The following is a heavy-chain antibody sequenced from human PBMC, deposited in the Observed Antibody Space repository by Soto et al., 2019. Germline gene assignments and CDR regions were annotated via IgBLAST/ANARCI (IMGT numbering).Heavy chain of an antibody. CDR1: GFTFSGYG. Sequence: GGSLRLSCAATGFTFSGYGMHWVRQAPGKGLEWVAVVRHDGSNIHYADFVKGRFTISRDNSKNTLDLQMNSLTAADTAVYYCAHRGAFLWFGETNYAMDVWGQGTTVTVSS. J-gene: IGHJ6*02. CDR2: VRHDGSNI. D-gene: IGHD3-10*01. CDR3: AHRGAFLWFGETNYAMDV. V-gene: IGHV3-33*01.